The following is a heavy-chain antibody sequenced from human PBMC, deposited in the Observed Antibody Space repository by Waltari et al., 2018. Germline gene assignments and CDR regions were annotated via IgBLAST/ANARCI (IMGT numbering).Heavy chain of an antibody. Sequence: QVQLVQSGTEVKKPGASVKVSCKASGYTFSNYGVSWVRQAPGQGLEWVGWGAAYNDNTHSARKLQGRVTMTTDTSTTTAYLELRSLTSDDTAVYYCARVFDSSQYYYGSDYWGQGTLVTVSS. CDR1: GYTFSNYG. J-gene: IGHJ4*02. D-gene: IGHD3-22*01. CDR3: ARVFDSSQYYYGSDY. V-gene: IGHV1-18*01. CDR2: GAAYNDNT.